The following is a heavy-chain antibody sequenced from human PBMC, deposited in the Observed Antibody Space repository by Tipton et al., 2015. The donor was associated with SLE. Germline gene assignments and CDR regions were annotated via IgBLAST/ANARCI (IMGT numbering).Heavy chain of an antibody. J-gene: IGHJ4*02. D-gene: IGHD3-10*01. CDR1: GGSISSHY. V-gene: IGHV4-59*11. Sequence: TLSLTCTVSGGSISSHYWSWIRQPPGKGLEWIGYIYYSGSTYYNPSLKSRITISLDTSKNQFSLTLSSVTAADTAVYYCTRGALLLWFGDWGQGTRVTVSS. CDR2: IYYSGST. CDR3: TRGALLLWFGD.